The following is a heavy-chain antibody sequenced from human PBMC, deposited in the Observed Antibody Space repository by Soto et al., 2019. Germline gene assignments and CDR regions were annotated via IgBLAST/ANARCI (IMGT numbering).Heavy chain of an antibody. Sequence: ASVKVSCKVSGYTLTELSIHWVRQAPGKGLEWMGGFDPEDGETIYAQKFQGRVTMTEDTSTDTAYMELSSLRSEDTAVYYCATSDRIAAAGPVDYWGQGTLVTVSS. V-gene: IGHV1-24*01. CDR2: FDPEDGET. D-gene: IGHD6-13*01. J-gene: IGHJ4*02. CDR1: GYTLTELS. CDR3: ATSDRIAAAGPVDY.